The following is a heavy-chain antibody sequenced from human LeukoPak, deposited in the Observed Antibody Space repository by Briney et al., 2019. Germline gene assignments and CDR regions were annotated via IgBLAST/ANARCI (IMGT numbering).Heavy chain of an antibody. Sequence: ASVKVSCKASGYTFTSSVISWVRQAPGQGLEWMGWITPYNDNTNYAQKLQGRVTMTTDTSTSTAYMELRSLRSDDTAVYYCARALGYQLLSWWFDPWGQGTLVTVSS. CDR2: ITPYNDNT. V-gene: IGHV1-18*01. D-gene: IGHD2-2*01. CDR3: ARALGYQLLSWWFDP. CDR1: GYTFTSSV. J-gene: IGHJ5*02.